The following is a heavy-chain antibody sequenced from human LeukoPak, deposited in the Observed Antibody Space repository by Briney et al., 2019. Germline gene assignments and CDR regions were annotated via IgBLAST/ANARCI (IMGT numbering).Heavy chain of an antibody. CDR3: ARDRAITYCGGDCPLGSYYMDV. CDR2: ISSTSSTL. CDR1: GFTFSSYS. D-gene: IGHD2-21*01. J-gene: IGHJ6*03. V-gene: IGHV3-48*01. Sequence: PGGSLRLSCAASGFTFSSYSMKWVRQAPGKGLEWLSYISSTSSTLYYAGSVKGRFTISRDNAKNLLYLQMNSLRAEDTAVYYCARDRAITYCGGDCPLGSYYMDVWGKGTTVIVSS.